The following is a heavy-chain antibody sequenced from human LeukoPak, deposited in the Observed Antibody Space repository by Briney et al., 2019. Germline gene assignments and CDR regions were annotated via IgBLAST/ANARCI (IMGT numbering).Heavy chain of an antibody. CDR1: GGTFNNFA. CDR2: IILALDVP. CDR3: ASPSDAHFGISFDI. Sequence: SVKVSCKASGGTFNNFAFNWVRQAPGQGLEWMGKIILALDVPNPAPKFQGRVTLSADRSTSTAYMELSSLTSADTAIYYCASPSDAHFGISFDIWGQGTMVTVSS. J-gene: IGHJ3*02. V-gene: IGHV1-69*04. D-gene: IGHD3-3*02.